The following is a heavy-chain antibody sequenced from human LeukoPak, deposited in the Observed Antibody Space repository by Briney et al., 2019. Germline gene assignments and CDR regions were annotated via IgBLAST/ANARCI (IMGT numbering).Heavy chain of an antibody. D-gene: IGHD4-17*01. CDR1: GFTFRGNG. Sequence: GGSLRLSCAASGFTFRGNGMHWVRQAPGKGLEWAAIIWYDGSNRYYADSVKGRFTISRDNSKNTLFLQMNSLTAEDTAVYYCARDQGTSVTAMVGGHFDYWGPGTLVTVSS. V-gene: IGHV3-33*01. J-gene: IGHJ4*02. CDR3: ARDQGTSVTAMVGGHFDY. CDR2: IWYDGSNR.